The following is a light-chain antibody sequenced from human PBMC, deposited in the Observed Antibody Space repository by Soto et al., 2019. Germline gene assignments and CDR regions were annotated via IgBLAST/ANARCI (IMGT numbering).Light chain of an antibody. Sequence: ELVLTPSPGTLSLSPGQRATLSCRASQRLSASDIAWYQQKPGQAPKFLIYGVSSRATGIPDRFTGSGSGTDFTLTISRLEPEDFAVYHCQQYGSSPLITFGQGTRLEIK. CDR3: QQYGSSPLIT. J-gene: IGKJ5*01. CDR1: QRLSASD. CDR2: GVS. V-gene: IGKV3-20*01.